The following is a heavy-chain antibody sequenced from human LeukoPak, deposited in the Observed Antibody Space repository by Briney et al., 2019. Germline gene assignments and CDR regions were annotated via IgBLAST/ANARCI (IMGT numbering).Heavy chain of an antibody. CDR2: FYSDGRI. V-gene: IGHV3-53*01. D-gene: IGHD5-18*01. CDR3: ARESGYSNGLAGFFGY. J-gene: IGHJ4*02. Sequence: PGGSLRLSCAASGFTFSSNYMSWVRQAPGKGLEWVSAFYSDGRIHSSDSVTGRFTISRDDSKNTLSLQMNSLRADDTAVYYCARESGYSNGLAGFFGYWGQGTLVTVSS. CDR1: GFTFSSNY.